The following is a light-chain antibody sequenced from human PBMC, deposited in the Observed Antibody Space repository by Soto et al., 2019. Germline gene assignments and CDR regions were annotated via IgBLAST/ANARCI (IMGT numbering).Light chain of an antibody. CDR3: QQYDNWPPT. V-gene: IGKV3-15*01. J-gene: IGKJ4*01. CDR2: GAS. CDR1: QSVSSN. Sequence: PQSPSFLSASVGDRVTLSCMASQSVSSNLAWYQQKPGQAPRLLIYGASTRATGIPARFSGSGSGTEFTLTINGLQSEHFALYWCQQYDNWPPTFGGGTKVDIK.